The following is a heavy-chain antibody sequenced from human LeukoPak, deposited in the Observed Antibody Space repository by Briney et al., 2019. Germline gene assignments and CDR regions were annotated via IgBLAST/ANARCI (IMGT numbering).Heavy chain of an antibody. D-gene: IGHD5-12*01. CDR3: ARSFSGYDLAYYYYMDV. V-gene: IGHV4-34*01. CDR1: GGSFSAYY. J-gene: IGHJ6*03. Sequence: SETLSLTCAVYGGSFSAYYWTWIRQPPGKGLEWIGEINHSGSTNYNPSLKSRVTISVDTSKNQFSLKLSSVTAADTAVYYCARSFSGYDLAYYYYMDVWGKGTTVTVSS. CDR2: INHSGST.